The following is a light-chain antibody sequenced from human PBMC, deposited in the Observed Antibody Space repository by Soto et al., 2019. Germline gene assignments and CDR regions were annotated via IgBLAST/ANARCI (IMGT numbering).Light chain of an antibody. Sequence: QSALTQPVSASGYTGESIAISCTRNSSDIGSYNHVAWYQQFPGKSPKLMIYAVSDRPPGVSDRFSGSKSGITASLNISGLQTEDEADYYCISYTDRQSYLFGTGTKATVL. V-gene: IGLV2-14*03. CDR1: SSDIGSYNH. J-gene: IGLJ1*01. CDR3: ISYTDRQSYL. CDR2: AVS.